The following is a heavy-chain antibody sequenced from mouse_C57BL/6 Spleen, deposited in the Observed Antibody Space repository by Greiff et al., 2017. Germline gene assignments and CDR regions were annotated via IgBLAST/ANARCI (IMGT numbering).Heavy chain of an antibody. Sequence: EVMLVESGGGLVQPKGSLKLSCAASGFTFNTYAMHWVRQAPGKGLEWVARIRSKSSNYATYYADSVKDRFTISRDDSQSMLYLQMNNLKTEDTAMYYGVRDEIRQLGYAMDYWGQGTSVTVAS. J-gene: IGHJ4*01. CDR1: GFTFNTYA. D-gene: IGHD3-2*01. V-gene: IGHV10-3*01. CDR3: VRDEIRQLGYAMDY. CDR2: IRSKSSNYAT.